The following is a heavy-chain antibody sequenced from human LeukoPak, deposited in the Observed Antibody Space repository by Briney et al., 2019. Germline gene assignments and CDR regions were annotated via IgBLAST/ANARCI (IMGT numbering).Heavy chain of an antibody. J-gene: IGHJ6*02. D-gene: IGHD3-22*01. CDR3: ARGFSGSMDV. CDR2: TYYRSKWYN. Sequence: SQTLSLTCGISGDSVSSKSVVWNWIRQSPSRGLQWLGRTYYRSKWYNDYAVSVKSRITINPDTSKNQFSLQLNSVTPEDTAVYYCARGFSGSMDVWGQGTTVTVSS. V-gene: IGHV6-1*01. CDR1: GDSVSSKSVV.